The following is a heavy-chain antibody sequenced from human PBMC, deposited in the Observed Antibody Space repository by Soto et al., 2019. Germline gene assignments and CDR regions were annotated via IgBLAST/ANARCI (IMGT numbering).Heavy chain of an antibody. J-gene: IGHJ6*02. CDR2: IRSKANSYAT. Sequence: PGGPLRGSCAASGFTFNGSAMRWVREASGKGLEWVGRIRSKANSYATAYSASVKGRFTISRDDSKNTAYLQMNSLKTEDTAVYYCTRLAAAGPFYYYYGMDVWGQGTTVTVSS. CDR3: TRLAAAGPFYYYYGMDV. V-gene: IGHV3-73*01. D-gene: IGHD6-13*01. CDR1: GFTFNGSA.